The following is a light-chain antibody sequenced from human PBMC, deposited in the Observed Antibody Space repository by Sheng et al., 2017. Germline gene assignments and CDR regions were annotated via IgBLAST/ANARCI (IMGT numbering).Light chain of an antibody. Sequence: SYELTQPPSVSVSPGQTASITLLWRYIGGVIMFAGIRRSQASPLVLVIYQDDKRPSGIPERFSGSNSGNTATLTISGTRPMDEADYYCQAWDSSTGGEVFGGGTTLTVL. V-gene: IGLV3-1*01. CDR1: IGGVI. CDR3: QAWDSSTGGEV. J-gene: IGLJ2*01. CDR2: QDD.